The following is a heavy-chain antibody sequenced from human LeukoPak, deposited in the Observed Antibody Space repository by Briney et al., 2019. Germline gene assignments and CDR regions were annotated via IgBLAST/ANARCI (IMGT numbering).Heavy chain of an antibody. CDR2: IYYSGTT. V-gene: IGHV4-31*03. J-gene: IGHJ3*02. CDR1: GGSISSAGYY. Sequence: PSETLSLTCTVSGGSISSAGYYWSWIRHHPGKGLEYIGYIYYSGTTNYNPSLTSRVTISADTSNNQFSLKLSSVTAADTAVYYCALVYCSSTRCYIGAFDIWGQGTMVTVSS. CDR3: ALVYCSSTRCYIGAFDI. D-gene: IGHD2-2*02.